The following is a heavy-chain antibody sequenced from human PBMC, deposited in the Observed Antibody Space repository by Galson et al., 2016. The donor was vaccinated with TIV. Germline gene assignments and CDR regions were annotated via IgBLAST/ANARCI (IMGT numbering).Heavy chain of an antibody. CDR1: GYTFPMYG. Sequence: SVKVSCKASGYTFPMYGITWVRQAPGQGLEWMGWISTSNGNTKYAQKIQDRVTMTTDTSTTTAYMELRSLRFDDTAVYYCARVHRGPPPIQFLNWFDPWGQGTLVTVSS. CDR3: ARVHRGPPPIQFLNWFDP. J-gene: IGHJ5*02. D-gene: IGHD3-3*01. V-gene: IGHV1-18*01. CDR2: ISTSNGNT.